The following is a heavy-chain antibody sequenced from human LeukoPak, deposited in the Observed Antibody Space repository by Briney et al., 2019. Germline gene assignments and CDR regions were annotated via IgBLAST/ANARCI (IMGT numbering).Heavy chain of an antibody. CDR2: ISHDGSNK. CDR1: GFTFSNYA. V-gene: IGHV3-30*04. D-gene: IGHD2-8*01. Sequence: GRSLRLSCAASGFTFSNYAMHWVRQAPGKGLEWVAFISHDGSNKYYAGSVKGRFTISRDNSENILYLQMNSLRAEDTAVYYCAKDRCSNGIGCLYYYMDVWGQGTTVTISS. J-gene: IGHJ6*03. CDR3: AKDRCSNGIGCLYYYMDV.